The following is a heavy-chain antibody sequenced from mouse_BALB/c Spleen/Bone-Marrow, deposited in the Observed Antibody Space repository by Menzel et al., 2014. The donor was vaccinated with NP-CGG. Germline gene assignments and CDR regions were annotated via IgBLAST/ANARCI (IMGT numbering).Heavy chain of an antibody. CDR3: TRTGDGGRGAWFAY. Sequence: QVQLQQPGAELVKPGASIKLSCKASGYTFTSYYMYWVKQRPGQGLEWIGEINPSNGGTNFNEKFKSKATLTVDKSSTTAYMQLSSLTSEDSAVYYCTRTGDGGRGAWFAYWGQGTLVTVSA. CDR1: GYTFTSYY. CDR2: INPSNGGT. J-gene: IGHJ3*01. D-gene: IGHD1-1*02. V-gene: IGHV1S81*02.